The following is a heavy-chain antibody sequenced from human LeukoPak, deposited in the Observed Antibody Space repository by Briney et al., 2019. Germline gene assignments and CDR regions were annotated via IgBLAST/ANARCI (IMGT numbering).Heavy chain of an antibody. J-gene: IGHJ4*02. V-gene: IGHV1-2*02. CDR1: GYTFTGYY. D-gene: IGHD6-19*01. Sequence: GASVKVSCKASGYTFTGYYMHWVRQAPGQGLEWMGWINPNSGGTNYAQKFQGRVTMTRDTSISTAYMELSRLRSDDTALYYCARATQRQYYFDYWGQGTLVTVSS. CDR2: INPNSGGT. CDR3: ARATQRQYYFDY.